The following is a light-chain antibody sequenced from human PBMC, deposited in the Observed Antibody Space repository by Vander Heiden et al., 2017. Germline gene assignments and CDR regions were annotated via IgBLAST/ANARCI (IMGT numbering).Light chain of an antibody. CDR2: DAS. V-gene: IGKV3-11*01. CDR3: QQLSNWPPYT. J-gene: IGKJ5*01. CDR1: QSVSSY. Sequence: EIVLTQSPGTLSLSPGERATLSCRASQSVSSYVAWYQQKPGQAPRLLIYDASNRATGIPARFSGSGSGTDFTLTISSLEPEDFAVYYCQQLSNWPPYTFGQGTRLEIK.